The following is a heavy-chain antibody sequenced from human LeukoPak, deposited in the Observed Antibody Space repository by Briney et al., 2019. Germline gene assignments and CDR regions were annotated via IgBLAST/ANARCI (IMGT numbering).Heavy chain of an antibody. V-gene: IGHV3-23*01. CDR3: AKSPRGPKYYYMDV. J-gene: IGHJ6*03. Sequence: GGSLRLSCAASGFTFSSYAMSWVRQAPGKGLEWVSAISGSGGSTYYADSVKGRFTISRDNSKNTLYLQMNSLRAEDTAVYYCAKSPRGPKYYYMDVWGKGTTVTVSS. CDR2: ISGSGGST. CDR1: GFTFSSYA. D-gene: IGHD5-12*01.